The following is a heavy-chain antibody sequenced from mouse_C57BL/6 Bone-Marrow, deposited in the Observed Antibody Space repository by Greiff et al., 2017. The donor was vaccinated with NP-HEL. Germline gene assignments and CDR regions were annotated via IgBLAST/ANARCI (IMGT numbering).Heavy chain of an antibody. Sequence: EVKVEESGGGLVQPGGSLSLSCAASGFTFTDYYMSWVRQPPGKGLEWLGFIRNKANGYTKEYSASVKGRFTISRDNSQSILYLQMNALRAVDSATYYCAIAYYSNYDAMDYWGQGTSVTVSS. CDR3: AIAYYSNYDAMDY. V-gene: IGHV7-3*01. CDR1: GFTFTDYY. D-gene: IGHD2-5*01. CDR2: IRNKANGYTK. J-gene: IGHJ4*01.